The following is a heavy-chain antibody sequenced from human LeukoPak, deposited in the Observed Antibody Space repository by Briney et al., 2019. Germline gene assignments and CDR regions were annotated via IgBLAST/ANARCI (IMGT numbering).Heavy chain of an antibody. Sequence: GGSLRLSCAASGFTFSSYGMHWVRQAPGKGLGWVAFIRYDGSNKYYADSVKGRFTISRDNSKNTLYLQMNSLRAEDTAVYYCAKDRGDGNTLDYWGQGTLVTVSS. D-gene: IGHD2/OR15-2a*01. J-gene: IGHJ4*02. CDR3: AKDRGDGNTLDY. CDR1: GFTFSSYG. V-gene: IGHV3-30*02. CDR2: IRYDGSNK.